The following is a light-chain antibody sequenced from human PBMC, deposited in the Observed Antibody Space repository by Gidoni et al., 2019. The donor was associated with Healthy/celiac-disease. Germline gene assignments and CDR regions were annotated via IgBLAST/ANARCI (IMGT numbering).Light chain of an antibody. J-gene: IGKJ1*01. CDR2: DAS. V-gene: IGKV1-33*01. Sequence: DIQMTQSPSSLSASVGDRVTITCQASQDISNYLNWYQQKPGKAPKLLIYDASNLETGVPSRFSGSGSGTDFTFTISSLQPEDIATYYCQQYDNLLPTFXQXTKVXIK. CDR1: QDISNY. CDR3: QQYDNLLPT.